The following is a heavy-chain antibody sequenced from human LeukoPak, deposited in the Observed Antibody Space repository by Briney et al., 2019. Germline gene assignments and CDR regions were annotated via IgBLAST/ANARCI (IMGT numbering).Heavy chain of an antibody. D-gene: IGHD6-19*01. CDR2: IIPIFGTA. V-gene: IGHV1-69*01. CDR1: GGTFSSYA. Sequence: SVKVSCKASGGTFSSYAISWVRQAPGQGLEWMGGIIPIFGTANYAQKFQGRVTITADESTSTAYMELSSLRSEDTAVYYCARDKYSSGWYDYFDYWGQGTLVTVSS. J-gene: IGHJ4*02. CDR3: ARDKYSSGWYDYFDY.